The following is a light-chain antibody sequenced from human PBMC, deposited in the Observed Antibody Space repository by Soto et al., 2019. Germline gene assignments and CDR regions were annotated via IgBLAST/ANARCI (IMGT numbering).Light chain of an antibody. V-gene: IGKV3-15*01. CDR3: QQYNNFWT. CDR1: QSVSSN. J-gene: IGKJ1*01. Sequence: EIVMTQSPVILSVSPGETATLSCRASQSVSSNLAWYQKKRGQAPRLLIYGASTRATDIPARFSGSGSGTEFTLTVGSLQFEDFAISYCQQYNNFWTFGQGTKVEIK. CDR2: GAS.